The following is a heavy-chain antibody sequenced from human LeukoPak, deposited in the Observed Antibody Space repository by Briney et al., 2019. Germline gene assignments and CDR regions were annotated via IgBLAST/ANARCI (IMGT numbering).Heavy chain of an antibody. CDR1: GGSFSGYY. CDR2: INHSGST. J-gene: IGHJ4*02. CDR3: AREKNGSGSYSAGYDY. D-gene: IGHD3-10*01. Sequence: SETLSLTCAVYGGSFSGYYWIWIRQPPGKGLEWIGEINHSGSTNYNPFLKSRVTISVGPSKDQFSLALSPVTAAHPAGFYCAREKNGSGSYSAGYDYWGQGTLVTVSS. V-gene: IGHV4-34*01.